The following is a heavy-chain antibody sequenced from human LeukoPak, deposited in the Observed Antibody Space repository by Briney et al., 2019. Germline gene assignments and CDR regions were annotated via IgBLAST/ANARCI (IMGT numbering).Heavy chain of an antibody. V-gene: IGHV1-69-2*01. J-gene: IGHJ4*02. CDR2: VDPEDGET. CDR3: ATGAYSGSLGY. Sequence: ASVKVSCKASGYTFTGYYMHWVRQAPGKGLEWMGLVDPEDGETIYAEKLQGRVTITADTSTDTAYMELSSLRSEDTAVYYCATGAYSGSLGYWGQGTLVTVSS. CDR1: GYTFTGYY. D-gene: IGHD1-26*01.